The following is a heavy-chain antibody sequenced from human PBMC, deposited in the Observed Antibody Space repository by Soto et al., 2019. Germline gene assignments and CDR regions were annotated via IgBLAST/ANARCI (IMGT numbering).Heavy chain of an antibody. CDR3: ASGLSGDKVDQ. CDR1: GGSVSSTNW. CDR2: IYDSGNT. D-gene: IGHD2-21*01. J-gene: IGHJ4*02. V-gene: IGHV4-4*02. Sequence: SETLSLTCAVSGGSVSSTNWWTWVRQPPGKGLEWIGHIYDSGNTYNNPSLKSRLTISVDTSKNHFSLNLNSVTAADTAVYYCASGLSGDKVDQWGQGTLVTVSS.